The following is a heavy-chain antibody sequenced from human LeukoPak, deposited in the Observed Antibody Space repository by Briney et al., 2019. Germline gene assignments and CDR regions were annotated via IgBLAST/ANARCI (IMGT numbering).Heavy chain of an antibody. Sequence: SETLSLTCTVSGGSVTDYYWSWIRQSPGKRLEWIGYIYYTGTSYNPSLKSRVTISVDTSKNQFSLKLISVTAADTAVYYCASRKLGNDYWGQGTLVTVSS. D-gene: IGHD7-27*01. CDR1: GGSVTDYY. J-gene: IGHJ4*02. CDR2: IYYTGT. CDR3: ASRKLGNDY. V-gene: IGHV4-59*02.